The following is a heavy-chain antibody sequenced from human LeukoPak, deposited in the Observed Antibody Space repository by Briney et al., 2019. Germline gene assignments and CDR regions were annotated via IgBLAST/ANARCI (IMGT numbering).Heavy chain of an antibody. CDR3: TRDGGDSGY. Sequence: GGSLRLSCTTSGVAFNVYAMSWVRQAPGKGLRWESFVRGQAHGGTTDYAASVKGRFTISRDDSRSIVYLQINSLKTEDTAMYYCTRDGGDSGYWGQGTLVTVSS. CDR1: GVAFNVYA. J-gene: IGHJ4*02. D-gene: IGHD4-17*01. CDR2: VRGQAHGGTT. V-gene: IGHV3-49*04.